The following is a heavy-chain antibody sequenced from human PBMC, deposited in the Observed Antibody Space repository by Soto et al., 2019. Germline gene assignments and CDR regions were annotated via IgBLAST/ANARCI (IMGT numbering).Heavy chain of an antibody. CDR3: ARGLGNGDFGDPGDY. J-gene: IGHJ4*02. CDR2: IYSGGAT. Sequence: EVQLVESGGGLIQPGGSLRLSCAVSGFTVSSNYMSWVRQAPGKGLEWVSPIYSGGATYYADSVKGRFTISRDNSKNTVYLQMSSLRAEDTAVYYCARGLGNGDFGDPGDYWGQGTLVTVSS. D-gene: IGHD4-17*01. CDR1: GFTVSSNY. V-gene: IGHV3-53*01.